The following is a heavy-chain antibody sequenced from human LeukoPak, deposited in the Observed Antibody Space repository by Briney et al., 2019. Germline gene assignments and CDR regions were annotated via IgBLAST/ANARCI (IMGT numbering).Heavy chain of an antibody. CDR2: ISGSGSPM. CDR1: GFIFNNYE. Sequence: GGSLRLSCAASGFIFNNYEMNWVRQAPGKGLESVSSISGSGSPMYYADSVKGRFIISRHNAKDSVSLQMNSLRAEDTAVYFCARDRGISAGSDFDYWGQGTLVTVSS. V-gene: IGHV3-48*03. CDR3: ARDRGISAGSDFDY. D-gene: IGHD6-13*01. J-gene: IGHJ4*02.